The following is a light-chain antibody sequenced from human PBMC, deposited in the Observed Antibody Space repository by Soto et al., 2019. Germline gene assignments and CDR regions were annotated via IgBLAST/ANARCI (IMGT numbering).Light chain of an antibody. CDR2: DAS. V-gene: IGKV3-20*01. CDR3: QQYGRSPYWT. Sequence: EIVLTQSPDTLSLSPGERATLSCRASQTFSSSYLAWYQQKPGLTPRLLIYDASSRATGIPDRFSGSGSGTDFTLTISRLEPEDFAVYSCQQYGRSPYWTFGQGTKVEIK. CDR1: QTFSSSY. J-gene: IGKJ1*01.